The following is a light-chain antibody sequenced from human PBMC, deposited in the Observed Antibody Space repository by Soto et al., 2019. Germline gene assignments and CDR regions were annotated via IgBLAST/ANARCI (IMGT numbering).Light chain of an antibody. J-gene: IGKJ4*01. Sequence: AIQLTQSPSSLSASVGDRVTITCRASQGISSALAWYQQKPGKAPKLLIYDASSLESGVPSRFSGSGSGTDFTLTISSLQPEDFATYYRQQFNSYPPPTFRGGTKVEIK. CDR3: QQFNSYPPPT. V-gene: IGKV1-13*02. CDR1: QGISSA. CDR2: DAS.